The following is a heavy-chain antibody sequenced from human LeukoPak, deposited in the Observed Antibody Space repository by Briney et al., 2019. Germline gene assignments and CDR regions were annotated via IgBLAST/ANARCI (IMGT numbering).Heavy chain of an antibody. J-gene: IGHJ5*02. Sequence: SETPSLTCTVSGGSISSYYWSWIRQPPGKGLEWIGYIYYSGSTYYNPSFKSRVIISVDTSKNQFSLKLSSVTAADTAVYYCARLLTGWFDPWGQGTLVTVSS. D-gene: IGHD7-27*01. CDR3: ARLLTGWFDP. CDR1: GGSISSYY. CDR2: IYYSGST. V-gene: IGHV4-59*12.